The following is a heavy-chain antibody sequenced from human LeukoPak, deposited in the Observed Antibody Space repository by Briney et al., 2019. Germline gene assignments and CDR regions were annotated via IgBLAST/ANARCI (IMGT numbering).Heavy chain of an antibody. Sequence: GGSLRLSCAASGFTFSDYYMSWIRQAPGKGLEWVTYISSSGSTIYYADSVKGRFTISRDNAKNSLYLQMNSLRAEDTAVYYCARESQLRSEDYFDYWGQGTLVTVSS. V-gene: IGHV3-11*01. CDR3: ARESQLRSEDYFDY. J-gene: IGHJ4*02. D-gene: IGHD4-23*01. CDR2: ISSSGSTI. CDR1: GFTFSDYY.